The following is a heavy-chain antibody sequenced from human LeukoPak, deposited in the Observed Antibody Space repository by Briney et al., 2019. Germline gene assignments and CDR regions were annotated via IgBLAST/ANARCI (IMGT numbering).Heavy chain of an antibody. CDR1: GFTFTSSA. CDR2: IVVGSGNT. Sequence: SVKVSCKASGFTFTSSAVQWVRQARGQRLEWIGWIVVGSGNTNYAQKFQERVTITRDMSTSTAYMELSSLRSEDTAVYYCAALFGGSWEDAFDIWGQGTMVTVSS. CDR3: AALFGGSWEDAFDI. J-gene: IGHJ3*02. D-gene: IGHD2-15*01. V-gene: IGHV1-58*01.